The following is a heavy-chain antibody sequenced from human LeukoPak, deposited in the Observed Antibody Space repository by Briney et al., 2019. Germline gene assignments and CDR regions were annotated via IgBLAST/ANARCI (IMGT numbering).Heavy chain of an antibody. CDR2: ISFDGTNK. D-gene: IGHD4-17*01. CDR3: ATGYGDYEPIDY. V-gene: IGHV3-30*04. CDR1: GVILSNYA. J-gene: IGHJ4*02. Sequence: GGSLRLSCTASGVILSNYAMHWVRRPPGRGLEWVAVISFDGTNKYYGDSVEGRFSVSRDNSKNTLYLQMNSLRPDDTAMYYCATGYGDYEPIDYWGQGTLVTVSS.